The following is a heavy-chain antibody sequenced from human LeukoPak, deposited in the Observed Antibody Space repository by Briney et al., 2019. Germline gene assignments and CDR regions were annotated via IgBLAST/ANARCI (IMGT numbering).Heavy chain of an antibody. CDR3: ARVAPMVRGVIDWFDP. D-gene: IGHD3-10*01. V-gene: IGHV3-21*01. Sequence: GGSLRLSCAASGFTFSSYSMNWVRQAPGKGLEWVSSISSSSSYIYYADSVKGRFTISRDNAKNSLCLQMNSLRAEDTAVYYCARVAPMVRGVIDWFDPWGQGTLVTVSS. J-gene: IGHJ5*02. CDR2: ISSSSSYI. CDR1: GFTFSSYS.